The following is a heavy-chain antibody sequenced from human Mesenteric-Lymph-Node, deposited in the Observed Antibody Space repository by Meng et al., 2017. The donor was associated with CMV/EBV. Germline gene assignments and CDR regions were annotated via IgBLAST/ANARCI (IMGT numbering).Heavy chain of an antibody. Sequence: GESLKISCAASGFTFSSYAMHWVRQAPGKGLEWVAVISYDGSNKYYADSVKGRFTISRDNSKNTLYLQMNSLRAEDTAVYYCARDPTYSPIYYYYGMDVWGQGTTVTVSS. D-gene: IGHD4-11*01. V-gene: IGHV3-30*04. CDR2: ISYDGSNK. J-gene: IGHJ6*02. CDR1: GFTFSSYA. CDR3: ARDPTYSPIYYYYGMDV.